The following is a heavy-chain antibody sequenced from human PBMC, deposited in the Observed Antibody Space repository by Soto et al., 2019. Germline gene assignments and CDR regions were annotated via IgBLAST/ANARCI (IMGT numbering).Heavy chain of an antibody. D-gene: IGHD3-22*01. J-gene: IGHJ6*02. CDR3: ASSYYYDSSGYSSLYYYYGMDV. V-gene: IGHV1-3*01. CDR2: INAGNGNT. CDR1: GYTFTSYA. Sequence: QVQLVQSGAEVKKPGASVKVSCKASGYTFTSYAMHWVRQAPGQRLEWMGWINAGNGNTKYSQMFQGRVTITSDTSASTAYMELSSLRSQDTAVCYCASSYYYDSSGYSSLYYYYGMDVWGQGTTVTVSS.